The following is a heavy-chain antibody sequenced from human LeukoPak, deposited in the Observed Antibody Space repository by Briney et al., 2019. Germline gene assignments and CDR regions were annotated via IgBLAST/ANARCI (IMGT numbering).Heavy chain of an antibody. V-gene: IGHV4-59*01. J-gene: IGHJ6*02. CDR3: ARSEMSMIVVPTGMDV. Sequence: TPSETLSLTCTVSGGSISRYYWSWIRQPPGKGLEWIGYIYYSGSTNYNPSLKSRVTISVDTSKNQFSLKLSSVTAADTAVYYCARSEMSMIVVPTGMDVWGQGTTVTVSS. D-gene: IGHD3-22*01. CDR1: GGSISRYY. CDR2: IYYSGST.